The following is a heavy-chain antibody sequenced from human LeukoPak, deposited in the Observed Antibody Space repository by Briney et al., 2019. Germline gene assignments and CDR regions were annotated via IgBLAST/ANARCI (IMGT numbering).Heavy chain of an antibody. Sequence: SETLSLTCTVSGGSISSSSYYWGWIRQPPGKGLEWIGSIYYSGSTYYNPSLKSRVTISVDTSKNQFSLKLSSVTAADTAVYYCASTPTYYYDSSGNAFDIWGQGTMVTVSS. CDR1: GGSISSSSYY. CDR2: IYYSGST. D-gene: IGHD3-22*01. V-gene: IGHV4-39*07. CDR3: ASTPTYYYDSSGNAFDI. J-gene: IGHJ3*02.